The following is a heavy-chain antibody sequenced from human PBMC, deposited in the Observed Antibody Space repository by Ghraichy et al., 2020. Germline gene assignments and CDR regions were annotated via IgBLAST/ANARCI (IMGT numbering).Heavy chain of an antibody. V-gene: IGHV3-74*01. CDR1: GFTFSSYW. CDR2: INGDGTTT. D-gene: IGHD5-18*01. CDR3: ARDRGGTPMDI. J-gene: IGHJ3*02. Sequence: GGSLRLSCAASGFTFSSYWMHWVRQVPGKGLVWVSHINGDGTTTTYADSVKGRFTISRDNAKNTLYLQMNSLRVEDTAVYYCARDRGGTPMDIWGQGTMVTVS.